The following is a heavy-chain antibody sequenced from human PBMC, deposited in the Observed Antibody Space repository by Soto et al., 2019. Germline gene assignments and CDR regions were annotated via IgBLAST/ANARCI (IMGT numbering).Heavy chain of an antibody. V-gene: IGHV1-46*01. CDR3: AREQEWLVQYYYYYYGMAV. CDR2: INPSGGFT. CDR1: GYTFTNYY. Sequence: QVKLVQSGAEVKKPGASVKVSCKASGYTFTNYYIHWVRQAPGQGLEWMGVINPSGGFTDYSQKFQGRVTMTSETSTSTVYMELNSLRSEDTAVYYCAREQEWLVQYYYYYYGMAVWGQGTTVTVSS. J-gene: IGHJ6*02. D-gene: IGHD6-19*01.